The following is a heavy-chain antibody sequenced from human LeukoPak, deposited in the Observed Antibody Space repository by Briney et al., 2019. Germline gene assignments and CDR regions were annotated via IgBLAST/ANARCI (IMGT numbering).Heavy chain of an antibody. CDR2: INPNSGGT. Sequence: ASVKVSRKASGYTFTGYYMHWVRQAPGQGLEWMGWINPNSGGTNYAQKFQGRVTMTRDTSISTAYMELSRLRSDDTAVYYCARARVTMVRGVDEIDYWGQGTLVTVSS. CDR3: ARARVTMVRGVDEIDY. D-gene: IGHD3-10*01. CDR1: GYTFTGYY. V-gene: IGHV1-2*02. J-gene: IGHJ4*02.